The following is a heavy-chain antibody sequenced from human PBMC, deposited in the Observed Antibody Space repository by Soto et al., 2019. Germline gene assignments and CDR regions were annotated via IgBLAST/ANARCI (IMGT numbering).Heavy chain of an antibody. CDR1: GFTFSIYA. Sequence: GGSLRLSCAASGFTFSIYAMSWVRQAPGTGLEWVSGINGVGDTTYYADSVKGRFTISRDNTRTTLYLHMSSLRAEDTAIYYFARVAHVKSDNVYWGQGILVTVSS. J-gene: IGHJ4*02. V-gene: IGHV3-23*01. CDR2: INGVGDTT. CDR3: ARVAHVKSDNVY. D-gene: IGHD2-8*01.